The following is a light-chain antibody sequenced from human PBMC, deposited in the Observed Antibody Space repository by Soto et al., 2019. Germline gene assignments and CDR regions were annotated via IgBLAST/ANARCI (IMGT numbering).Light chain of an antibody. CDR3: QQYDNLPSIT. V-gene: IGKV1-33*01. CDR2: DAS. Sequence: DIQMTQSPSSLSASVGDRVTITCQASQDISNYLNWYQQKPGKAPKLLIYDASNLETGVPSRFSGSGSGTDFTFTIISLQPEDIATYYCQQYDNLPSITFGQGTRLEIK. J-gene: IGKJ5*01. CDR1: QDISNY.